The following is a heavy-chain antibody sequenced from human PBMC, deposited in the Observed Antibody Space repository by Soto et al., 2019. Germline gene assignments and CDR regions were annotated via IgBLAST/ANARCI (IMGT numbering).Heavy chain of an antibody. Sequence: GGSLRLSCAASGFTFSNAWMSWVRQAPGKGLEWVGRIKSKTDGGTTDYAAPVKGRFTISRDDSKNTLYLQMNSLKTEGTAVYYCTTLWGYCSSPSCYTLDYWGQGTLVTVSS. V-gene: IGHV3-15*01. D-gene: IGHD2-2*02. J-gene: IGHJ4*02. CDR2: IKSKTDGGTT. CDR3: TTLWGYCSSPSCYTLDY. CDR1: GFTFSNAW.